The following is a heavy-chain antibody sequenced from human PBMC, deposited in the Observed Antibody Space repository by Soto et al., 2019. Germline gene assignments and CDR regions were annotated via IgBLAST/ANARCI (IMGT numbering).Heavy chain of an antibody. V-gene: IGHV3-48*02. CDR2: ISSSSSTI. Sequence: QPGGSLRLSCAASGFTFSSYSMNWVRQAPGKGLEWVSYISSSSSTIYYADSVKGRFTISRDNAKNSLYLQMNSLRDEDTAVYYCAARMHSGWYEWFDPWGQGTLVTVSS. D-gene: IGHD6-19*01. J-gene: IGHJ5*02. CDR3: AARMHSGWYEWFDP. CDR1: GFTFSSYS.